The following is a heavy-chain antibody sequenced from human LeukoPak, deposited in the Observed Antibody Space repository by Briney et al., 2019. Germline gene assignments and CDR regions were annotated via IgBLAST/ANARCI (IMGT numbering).Heavy chain of an antibody. CDR1: GGSISSGGYS. V-gene: IGHV4-30-2*01. D-gene: IGHD3-9*01. CDR2: IYHSGST. J-gene: IGHJ4*02. CDR3: AREVRDFDILTGYYKRYFDY. Sequence: SETLSLTCAVPGGSISSGGYSWSWIRQPPGRGLEWIGYIYHSGSTYHNPSLKNPVTISLDRSKNQFSLKLSSVTAADTAVYYCAREVRDFDILTGYYKRYFDYWGQGTLVTVSS.